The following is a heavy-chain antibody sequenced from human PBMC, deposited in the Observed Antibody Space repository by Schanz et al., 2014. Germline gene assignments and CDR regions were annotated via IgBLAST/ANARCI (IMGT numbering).Heavy chain of an antibody. CDR1: GFTFNNYG. CDR2: IWYDGTDR. Sequence: VQLVESGGGVVRPGRSLRLSCAASGFTFNNYGMHWVRQAPGKGLEWVAVIWYDGTDRYYADSVKGRFTISRDNSKNTVYLQMNSLRPEDTAVYYCAKDENWALTDYWGQGTLVTVSS. V-gene: IGHV3-33*06. CDR3: AKDENWALTDY. D-gene: IGHD7-27*01. J-gene: IGHJ4*02.